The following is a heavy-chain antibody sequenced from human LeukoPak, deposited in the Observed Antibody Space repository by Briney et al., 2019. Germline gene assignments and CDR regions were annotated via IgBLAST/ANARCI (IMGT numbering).Heavy chain of an antibody. CDR3: ARDQGNYYDSSGYCDY. D-gene: IGHD3-22*01. CDR2: ISYDGSNK. Sequence: GGSLRLSCAASGFTFSSYAMHWVRQAPGKGLEWVAVISYDGSNKYYADSVKGRFTISRDNSKNTLYLQMNSLRAEDTAVYYCARDQGNYYDSSGYCDYWGQGTLVTVSS. J-gene: IGHJ4*02. CDR1: GFTFSSYA. V-gene: IGHV3-30-3*01.